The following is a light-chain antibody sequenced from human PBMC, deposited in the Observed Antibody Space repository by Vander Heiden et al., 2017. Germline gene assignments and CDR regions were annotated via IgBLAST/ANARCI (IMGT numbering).Light chain of an antibody. Sequence: DIQITQSPSSLSPSVGDIVTITCRASQSSTNYLNWYQQKPGKAPKLLIYGASSLQSGVPSRFSGSGSGTDFTLNISTLQPEDYATYHCQQSYRTTGTFGQGTKVEIK. CDR2: GAS. CDR1: QSSTNY. J-gene: IGKJ1*01. V-gene: IGKV1-39*01. CDR3: QQSYRTTGT.